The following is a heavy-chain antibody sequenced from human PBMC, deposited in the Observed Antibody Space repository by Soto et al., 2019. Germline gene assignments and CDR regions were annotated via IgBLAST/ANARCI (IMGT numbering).Heavy chain of an antibody. D-gene: IGHD2-2*01. CDR2: IDSSGMYI. J-gene: IGHJ4*02. CDR3: ARDYGGSWDIVVVPAAGAADY. Sequence: GGSLRLSCAASGFSFSSYEMKWVRQAPGKGLEWISYIDSSGMYIRYTDSVKGRFTISRDNAKNTLYLQMDSLRVEDTAVYYCARDYGGSWDIVVVPAAGAADYWGQGTLVTVSS. V-gene: IGHV3-48*03. CDR1: GFSFSSYE.